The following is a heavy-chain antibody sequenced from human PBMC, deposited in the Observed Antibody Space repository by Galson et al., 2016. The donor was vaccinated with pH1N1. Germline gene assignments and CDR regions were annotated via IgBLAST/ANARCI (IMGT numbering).Heavy chain of an antibody. CDR1: GGSIRIGGFY. Sequence: TLSLTCSVSGGSIRIGGFYWSWVRQHPGKGLEWIGYIYHSGSTSYKPSLKSRVSISVDTSKNQFSLQLRSVTAADTAVYYCARENIVVGEGWDYGMGVWGQGTTVTVSS. D-gene: IGHD2-15*01. V-gene: IGHV4-31*03. CDR2: IYHSGST. CDR3: ARENIVVGEGWDYGMGV. J-gene: IGHJ6*02.